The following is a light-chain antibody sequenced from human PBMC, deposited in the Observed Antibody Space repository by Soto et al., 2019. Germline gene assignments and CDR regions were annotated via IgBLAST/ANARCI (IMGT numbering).Light chain of an antibody. J-gene: IGLJ1*01. V-gene: IGLV2-8*01. CDR3: SSYAGSNKSV. CDR2: EVS. CDR1: SSDVGGNKY. Sequence: QSVLTQPASVSGSPGQSITISCTGTSSDVGGNKYVSWYQQHPGKAPKLMIYEVSKRPSGVPDRFSGSKSGNTASLTVSGLQAEDEADYYCSSYAGSNKSVFGTGTKLTVL.